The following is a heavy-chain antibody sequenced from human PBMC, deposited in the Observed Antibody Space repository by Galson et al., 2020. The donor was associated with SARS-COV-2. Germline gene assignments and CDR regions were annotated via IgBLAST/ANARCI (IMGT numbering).Heavy chain of an antibody. CDR2: ISGRSSYI. J-gene: IGHJ5*02. CDR3: ARGCRGGSCRHNWFDP. Sequence: GESLKISCAASIFTFSNYSMNWVRQAPGKGLEWVSSISGRSSYIYYADSVKGRFIISRDNAKNSLYLQMNSLRAEDTAVYYCARGCRGGSCRHNWFDPWGQGTLVTVSS. CDR1: IFTFSNYS. V-gene: IGHV3-21*01. D-gene: IGHD2-15*01.